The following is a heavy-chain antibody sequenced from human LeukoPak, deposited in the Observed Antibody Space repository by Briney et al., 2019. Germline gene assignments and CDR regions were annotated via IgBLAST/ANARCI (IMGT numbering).Heavy chain of an antibody. D-gene: IGHD3-9*01. Sequence: GGSLRLSCTTSGFTFGDYGMTWFRQAPGKGLEWVGFIRSTPYGGTPEYAASVKGRFTISRDDSKSTAYLQMNSLEIEDTAVYYCARSILTGWRYYFDYWGQGTLVTVSS. CDR2: IRSTPYGGTP. CDR3: ARSILTGWRYYFDY. V-gene: IGHV3-49*03. CDR1: GFTFGDYG. J-gene: IGHJ4*02.